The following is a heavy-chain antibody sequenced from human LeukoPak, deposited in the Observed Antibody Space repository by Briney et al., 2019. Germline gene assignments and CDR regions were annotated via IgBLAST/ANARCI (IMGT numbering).Heavy chain of an antibody. CDR2: GIATTT. Sequence: GGSLRLSCAASGFSFSDYAMAWVRQAPGKGLEWVSAGIATTTYYAASVKGRFTLSRDNSKNTLYLQMNSLRAEDTAVYYCAKVTILGVVITSYFDYWGQGTLVTVSS. CDR1: GFSFSDYA. CDR3: AKVTILGVVITSYFDY. V-gene: IGHV3-23*01. D-gene: IGHD3-3*01. J-gene: IGHJ4*02.